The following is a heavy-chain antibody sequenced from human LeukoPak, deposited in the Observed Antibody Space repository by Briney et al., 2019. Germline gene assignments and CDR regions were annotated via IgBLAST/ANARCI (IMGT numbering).Heavy chain of an antibody. CDR1: GGSISTGSDY. D-gene: IGHD1-26*01. Sequence: PSETLSLTCTVSGGSISTGSDYWSWIRQAAGKGLEWIGRIYTSGSTDYNPSLRSRVTISVDTSKNQFSLKLSSVTAADTAVYYCAREVLYSGSYWPRHRGWFDPWGQGALVTVSS. J-gene: IGHJ5*02. CDR3: AREVLYSGSYWPRHRGWFDP. CDR2: IYTSGST. V-gene: IGHV4-61*02.